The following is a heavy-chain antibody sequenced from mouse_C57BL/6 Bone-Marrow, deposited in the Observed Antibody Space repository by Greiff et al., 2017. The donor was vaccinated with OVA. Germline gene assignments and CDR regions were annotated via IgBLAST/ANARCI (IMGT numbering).Heavy chain of an antibody. CDR2: IDPENGDT. J-gene: IGHJ2*01. Sequence: EVKLQQSGAELVRPGASVKLSCTASGFNIEDDYMHWVKQRPEQGLEWIGWIDPENGDTEYASKFQGKATITADTSSNTAYLQLSSLTSEDTAVYYCTTWLTGVDYWGQGTTLTVSS. CDR1: GFNIEDDY. CDR3: TTWLTGVDY. V-gene: IGHV14-4*01. D-gene: IGHD4-1*01.